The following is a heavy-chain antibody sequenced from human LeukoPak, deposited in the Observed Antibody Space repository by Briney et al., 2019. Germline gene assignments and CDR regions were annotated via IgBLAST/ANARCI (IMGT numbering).Heavy chain of an antibody. Sequence: GGSLRLSCAASGFTFSSHSMNWVRQTPGKGLEWVSYISSGSSARYYADSVKGRFTISRDDARNSLYLQMNSMRAEDTAVYYCARMSGSRLPGYWGQGTLVTVSS. CDR1: GFTFSSHS. CDR3: ARMSGSRLPGY. CDR2: ISSGSSAR. V-gene: IGHV3-48*01. D-gene: IGHD3-3*01. J-gene: IGHJ4*02.